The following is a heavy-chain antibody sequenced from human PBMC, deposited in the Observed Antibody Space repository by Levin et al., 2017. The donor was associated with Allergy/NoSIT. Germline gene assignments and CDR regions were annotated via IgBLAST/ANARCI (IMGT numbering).Heavy chain of an antibody. V-gene: IGHV4-34*01. CDR3: ARLGGNGFYNWFDP. CDR2: SNQSGSA. Sequence: SETLSLTCAVHGASFSAHHWSWIRQPPGKGLEWIGESNQSGSASYNASLKSRVSISVDKSRNQFSLKLTSVTAADTAIYFCARLGGNGFYNWFDPWGQGTLVTVSS. CDR1: GASFSAHH. D-gene: IGHD6-19*01. J-gene: IGHJ5*02.